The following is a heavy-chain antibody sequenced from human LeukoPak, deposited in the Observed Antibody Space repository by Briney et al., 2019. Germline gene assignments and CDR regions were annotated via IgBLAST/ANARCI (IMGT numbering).Heavy chain of an antibody. Sequence: SVKVSCKASGFTFTTSAVQWVRQARGQRLEWIGWIVVGSDNTNYAQKFQERVTITRDMSTSTAYMELTSLRSEDTAVYYCAREVMDNLRFDYWGQGTLVTVSS. CDR1: GFTFTTSA. CDR2: IVVGSDNT. D-gene: IGHD1-14*01. J-gene: IGHJ4*02. V-gene: IGHV1-58*01. CDR3: AREVMDNLRFDY.